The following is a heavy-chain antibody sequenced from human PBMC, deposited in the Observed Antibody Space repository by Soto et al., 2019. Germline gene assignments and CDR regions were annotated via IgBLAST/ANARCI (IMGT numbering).Heavy chain of an antibody. CDR3: ARADPVVTDY. D-gene: IGHD2-21*02. Sequence: QVQLQESGPGLVKPSQTLSLTCTVSGGSISSGGYYWSWIRQHPGKGLEWIGYIYYSASTYYNPSLKSRVTISVDTSKNQFSLKLSSVTAADTALYNCARADPVVTDYWGQGTLVTVSS. J-gene: IGHJ4*02. CDR2: IYYSAST. CDR1: GGSISSGGYY. V-gene: IGHV4-31*03.